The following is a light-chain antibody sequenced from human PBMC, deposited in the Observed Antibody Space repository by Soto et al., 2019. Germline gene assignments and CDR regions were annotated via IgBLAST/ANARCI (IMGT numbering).Light chain of an antibody. CDR3: CAYVGARSYV. CDR2: EGT. Sequence: QSALTQPASVSGSPGQLITISCTGTNNLVSWYQQHPGKAPKVVVYEGTKRPSGVSNRFSGSNSGGTASLTISGLQAKDEASYFCCAYVGARSYVFGPGTKVTVL. J-gene: IGLJ1*01. CDR1: NNL. V-gene: IGLV2-23*01.